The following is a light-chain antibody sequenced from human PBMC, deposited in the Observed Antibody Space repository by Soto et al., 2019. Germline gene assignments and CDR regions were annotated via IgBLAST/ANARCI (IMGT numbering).Light chain of an antibody. V-gene: IGKV3-15*01. CDR2: AAS. CDR3: QQYNNWPPIT. Sequence: EIVMTQSPATLSVSPGERATLSCRASQSVSGDLAWYQQKPGQAPRLLIYAASTRATGIPARFSGSGSGTEFTLTISSLQSEDFAVYYCQQYNNWPPITFGPGTKVDIK. CDR1: QSVSGD. J-gene: IGKJ3*01.